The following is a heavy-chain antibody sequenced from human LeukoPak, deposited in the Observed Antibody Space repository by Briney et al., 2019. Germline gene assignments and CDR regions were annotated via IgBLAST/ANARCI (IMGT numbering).Heavy chain of an antibody. CDR3: ARDLDRRAHNWNLREVGFDP. CDR1: GDSVSSNSAA. J-gene: IGHJ5*02. V-gene: IGHV6-1*01. D-gene: IGHD1-20*01. Sequence: SQTLSLTCAISGDSVSSNSAAWNWIRQSPSRGLEWLGRTHYRSKWYNDYAVSVKSRITINPDTSKNQFSLQLNSVTPEDTAVYYCARDLDRRAHNWNLREVGFDPWGQGTLVTVSS. CDR2: THYRSKWYN.